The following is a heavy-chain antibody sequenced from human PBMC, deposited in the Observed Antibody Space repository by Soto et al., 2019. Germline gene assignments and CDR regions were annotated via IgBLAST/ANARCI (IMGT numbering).Heavy chain of an antibody. CDR2: IIPMFGRA. CDR3: ARDAKAVFGVVTYNWFDP. Sequence: QVQLVQSGAEVKKPGSSLKVSCKASGGTFSTYTMNWVRQAPGQGLEWMGGIIPMFGRANYAKKFQGRVTITADDSTNTAYMELRSLGSEDTATYSCARDAKAVFGVVTYNWFDPWGQGTLVTVSS. CDR1: GGTFSTYT. V-gene: IGHV1-69*12. D-gene: IGHD3-3*01. J-gene: IGHJ5*02.